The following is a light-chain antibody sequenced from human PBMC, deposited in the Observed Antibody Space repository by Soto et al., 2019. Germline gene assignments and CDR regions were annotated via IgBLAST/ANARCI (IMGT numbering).Light chain of an antibody. V-gene: IGKV1-5*03. J-gene: IGKJ1*01. Sequence: DIQMTQSPSTLSASIGDRVTNTCRASQSISSWLAWYQQKPGKAPKLLIYKASTLESGVPSNFSGSGSGTEFTLTISSLQPEDFATYYCQQYNSYPWTFGQGTKV. CDR2: KAS. CDR1: QSISSW. CDR3: QQYNSYPWT.